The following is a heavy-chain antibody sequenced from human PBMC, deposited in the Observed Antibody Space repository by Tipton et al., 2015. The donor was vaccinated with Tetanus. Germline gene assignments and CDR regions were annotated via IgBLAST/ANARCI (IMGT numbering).Heavy chain of an antibody. CDR3: ARDMRSNWFDP. J-gene: IGHJ5*02. V-gene: IGHV1-2*02. D-gene: IGHD3-16*01. CDR2: INPNSGVT. CDR1: GYSFTGYY. Sequence: QLVQSGAEVKEPGASVKVSCKASGYSFTGYYMHWLRQAPGQGLEWMGWINPNSGVTDCARKFQGRVTMTSDTSIGTAYMELSSLGSDDTAIYYCARDMRSNWFDPLGQGTLVTVSS.